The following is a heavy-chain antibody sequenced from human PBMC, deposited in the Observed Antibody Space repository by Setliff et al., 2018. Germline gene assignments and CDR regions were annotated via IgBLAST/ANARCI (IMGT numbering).Heavy chain of an antibody. Sequence: NPSETLSLTCTVSGGSVNSGYDNWNWLRQPAGKGLEWIGHINRRGSTNFTPSLKSRVTISLDTSKNQFSLNLTSVTAADTVVYYCARASSGWYSAYYYYMDVWGKGTTVTVSS. V-gene: IGHV4-61*09. CDR3: ARASSGWYSAYYYYMDV. J-gene: IGHJ6*03. D-gene: IGHD6-19*01. CDR1: GGSVNSGYDN. CDR2: INRRGST.